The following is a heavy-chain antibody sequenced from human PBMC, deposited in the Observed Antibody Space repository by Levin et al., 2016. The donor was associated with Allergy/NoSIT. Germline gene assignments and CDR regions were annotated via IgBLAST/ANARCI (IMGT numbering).Heavy chain of an antibody. D-gene: IGHD3-9*01. V-gene: IGHV1-8*01. CDR3: ARRDILTGYQSDY. Sequence: WVRQAPGQGLEWMGWMNPNSGDTGYAQKFQGRVTMTRNTSISTAYMEVSSLRSEDTAVYYCARRDILTGYQSDYWGQGTLVTV. CDR2: MNPNSGDT. J-gene: IGHJ4*02.